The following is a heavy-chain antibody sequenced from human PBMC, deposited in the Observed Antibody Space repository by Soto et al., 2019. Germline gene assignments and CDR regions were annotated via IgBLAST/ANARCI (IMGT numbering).Heavy chain of an antibody. D-gene: IGHD2-2*01. CDR1: GFTFSSYS. CDR3: AGDLGSAAALYYYFYGMDV. CDR2: ISSSSSYI. J-gene: IGHJ6*02. V-gene: IGHV3-21*01. Sequence: GGSLRLSCAASGFTFSSYSMNWVRQAPGQGLEWVSSISSSSSYIYYADSVKGRFTISRDNAKNSLYLQMNSLRAEDTAVYSGAGDLGSAAALYYYFYGMDVWGQGTTVTVSS.